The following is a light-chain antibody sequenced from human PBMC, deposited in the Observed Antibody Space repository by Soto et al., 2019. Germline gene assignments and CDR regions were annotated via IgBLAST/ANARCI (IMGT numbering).Light chain of an antibody. CDR3: HQTYSPPDT. V-gene: IGKV1-39*01. J-gene: IGKJ1*01. Sequence: DIRMTQSPSSLSASVGARVTITCRASQSIDTHLNWYQQHPGEAPNALIYEASNLQSGVPSRFSGSGSGTDFTLTISGLQPDDSATYYCHQTYSPPDTFGQGTKVDIK. CDR1: QSIDTH. CDR2: EAS.